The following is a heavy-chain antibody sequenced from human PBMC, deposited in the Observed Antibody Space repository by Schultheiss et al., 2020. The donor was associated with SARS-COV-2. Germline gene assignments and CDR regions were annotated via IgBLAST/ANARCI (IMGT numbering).Heavy chain of an antibody. CDR1: GGSISSSSYY. CDR3: ASGQYYDYVWGSYRPFDY. V-gene: IGHV4-61*02. CDR2: IYTSGST. J-gene: IGHJ4*02. D-gene: IGHD3-16*02. Sequence: SETLSLTCTVSGGSISSSSYYWSWIRQPAGKGLEWIGRIYTSGSTNYNPSLKSRVTISVDTSKNQFSLKLSSVTAADTAVYYCASGQYYDYVWGSYRPFDYWGQGTLVTVSS.